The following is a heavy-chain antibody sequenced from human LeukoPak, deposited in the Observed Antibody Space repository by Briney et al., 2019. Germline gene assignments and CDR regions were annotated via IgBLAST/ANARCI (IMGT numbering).Heavy chain of an antibody. CDR1: GGIFSDYA. J-gene: IGHJ4*02. CDR2: IIPMFGTA. CDR3: ARVSNLTIFGVLIPPDY. D-gene: IGHD3-3*01. Sequence: GASVKVSCKASGGIFSDYAFSWVRQAPGQGLEWMGGIIPMFGTANYAQRFQGRVTITTDESTSTAYMELSSLRSDDTAVYYCARVSNLTIFGVLIPPDYWGQGTLVTVSS. V-gene: IGHV1-69*05.